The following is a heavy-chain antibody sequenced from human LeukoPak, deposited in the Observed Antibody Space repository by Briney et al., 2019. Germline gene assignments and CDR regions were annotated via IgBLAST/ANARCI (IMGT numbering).Heavy chain of an antibody. CDR2: IWADGTT. CDR1: GFSFSNHY. D-gene: IGHD5-24*01. Sequence: GGSLRLSCAASGFSFSNHYMAWVRQAPGRRLEWVSFIWADGTTFYTDSVRGRFTVSRDQFKNTLYLQMSSLRPDDTALYYCARDGAGIESWVELDPWGQGTQVTVSA. CDR3: ARDGAGIESWVELDP. J-gene: IGHJ5*02. V-gene: IGHV3-66*02.